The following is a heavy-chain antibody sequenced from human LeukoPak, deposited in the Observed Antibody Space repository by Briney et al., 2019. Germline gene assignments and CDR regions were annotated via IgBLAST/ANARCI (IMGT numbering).Heavy chain of an antibody. Sequence: PGGSLRLSCAASGFTFSGYWMYWVRQAPGKGLVWVSLINSDGSSTNYADSVQGRFTIARDNAKNTLHLQVNSLRADDSAVYYCARHLGTYSDHWGQGTLVTVSS. CDR1: GFTFSGYW. D-gene: IGHD7-27*01. J-gene: IGHJ4*02. CDR3: ARHLGTYSDH. CDR2: INSDGSST. V-gene: IGHV3-74*01.